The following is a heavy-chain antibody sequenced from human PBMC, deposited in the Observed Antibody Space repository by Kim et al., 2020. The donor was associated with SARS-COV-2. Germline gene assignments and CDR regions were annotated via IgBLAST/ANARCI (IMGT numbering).Heavy chain of an antibody. J-gene: IGHJ6*02. Sequence: GGSLRLSCSVSGFNVKLYTYVLSWVRQSPGQGLEWVSSILEKRSTYYADVVRGRFTMSRDDTEQTLYLQMNSLRFEDTAVYYCAKYVGRGEPFGNHQLGLDVWGRGTMVTVTS. V-gene: IGHV3-23*01. D-gene: IGHD1-26*01. CDR1: GFNVKLYTYV. CDR2: ILEKRST. CDR3: AKYVGRGEPFGNHQLGLDV.